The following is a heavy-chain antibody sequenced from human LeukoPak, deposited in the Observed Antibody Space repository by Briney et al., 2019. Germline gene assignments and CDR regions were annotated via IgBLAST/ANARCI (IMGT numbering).Heavy chain of an antibody. D-gene: IGHD2-15*01. CDR3: ARQYRVVVRSGAFDI. CDR1: GYSFTSYW. V-gene: IGHV5-51*01. Sequence: GESLKISCKGSGYSFTSYWIGWVRQMPGKGLEWMGIIYSPSFQGQVTISADKSISTAYLQWSSLKASDTAMYYCARQYRVVVRSGAFDIWGQGTMVTVSS. J-gene: IGHJ3*02. CDR2: I.